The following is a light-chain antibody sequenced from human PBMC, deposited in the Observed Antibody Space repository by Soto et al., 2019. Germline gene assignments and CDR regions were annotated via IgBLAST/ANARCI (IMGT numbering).Light chain of an antibody. CDR1: RDVGSD. CDR2: AAS. CDR3: LQDYGDSWT. V-gene: IGKV1-6*01. Sequence: ATQMTQSPSSLSASVGEKIIITCRASRDVGSDVSWYQQKPGQAPKLLIYAASNLYTGVPSRFSGSRSGTEFTLTISSLQPEDFASYYCLQDYGDSWTFGQGTKV. J-gene: IGKJ1*01.